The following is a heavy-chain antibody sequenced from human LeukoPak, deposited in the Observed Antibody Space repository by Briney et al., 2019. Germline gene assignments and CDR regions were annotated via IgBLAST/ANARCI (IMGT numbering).Heavy chain of an antibody. V-gene: IGHV3-74*01. D-gene: IGHD1-26*01. Sequence: GGSLRLSCAASGFTFSSDWMHWVRQAPGQGLVWVSRINPAGSSTNYADSVKGQFTISRDNAMNTLYLHLNSLRAEDTAVYYCARGVRGSYGTDLWGQGTLVTVSS. CDR3: ARGVRGSYGTDL. J-gene: IGHJ5*02. CDR1: GFTFSSDW. CDR2: INPAGSST.